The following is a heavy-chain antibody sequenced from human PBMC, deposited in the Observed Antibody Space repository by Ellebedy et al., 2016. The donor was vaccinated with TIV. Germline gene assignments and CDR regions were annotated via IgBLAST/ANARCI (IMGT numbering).Heavy chain of an antibody. CDR1: GFTVSSNY. CDR3: AKDVVIAMVYFDY. D-gene: IGHD5-18*01. V-gene: IGHV3-53*01. J-gene: IGHJ4*02. CDR2: IYSGGST. Sequence: PGGSLRLSCAASGFTVSSNYMSWVRQAPGKGLEWVSVIYSGGSTYYADSVKGRFTISRDNSKNTLYLQMNSLRAEDTAVYYCAKDVVIAMVYFDYWGQGTLVTVSS.